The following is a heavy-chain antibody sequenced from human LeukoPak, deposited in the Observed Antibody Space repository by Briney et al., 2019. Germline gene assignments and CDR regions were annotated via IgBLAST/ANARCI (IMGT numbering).Heavy chain of an antibody. J-gene: IGHJ1*01. CDR2: IYYSRST. CDR1: GGSISSYY. D-gene: IGHD2-21*02. CDR3: ARAVAGGDYGAQYFQH. V-gene: IGHV4-59*08. Sequence: PSETLSLTCTVSGGSISSYYWSWIRQPPGKGLEWIGYIYYSRSTNYNPSLKSRVTISVDTSKNQFSLKLSSVTAADTAVYYCARAVAGGDYGAQYFQHWGQGTLVTVSS.